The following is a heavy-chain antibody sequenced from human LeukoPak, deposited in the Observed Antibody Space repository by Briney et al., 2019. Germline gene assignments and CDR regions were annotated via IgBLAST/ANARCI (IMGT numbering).Heavy chain of an antibody. D-gene: IGHD3-10*01. V-gene: IGHV3-11*01. CDR1: GFTFSDYY. J-gene: IGHJ4*02. Sequence: PGGSLRLSCAASGFTFSDYYMSWLRQAPGKGLEWVSYISSSGSTIYYADSVKGRFTISRDNAKNSLYLQMNSLRAEDTAVYYCARDRYYGSGSYPGDYWGQGTLVTVSS. CDR3: ARDRYYGSGSYPGDY. CDR2: ISSSGSTI.